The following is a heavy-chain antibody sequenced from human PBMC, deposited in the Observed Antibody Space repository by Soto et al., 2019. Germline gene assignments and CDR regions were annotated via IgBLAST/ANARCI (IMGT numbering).Heavy chain of an antibody. CDR2: ITSDTLTI. J-gene: IGHJ4*02. D-gene: IGHD1-1*01. Sequence: EVQLVESGGGLVQPGGSLRLTCAASGFTFSIYSMNWVRQAPGKGLEWFSYITSDTLTIKYTDSVKGRFTISRDNAKNSLYLQMYSLRDEDTAVYFCATSMEGHFAYWGQGTVVTVSS. CDR3: ATSMEGHFAY. CDR1: GFTFSIYS. V-gene: IGHV3-48*02.